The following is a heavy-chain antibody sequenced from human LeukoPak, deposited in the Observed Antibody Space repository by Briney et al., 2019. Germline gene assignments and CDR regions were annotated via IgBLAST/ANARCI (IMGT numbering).Heavy chain of an antibody. CDR3: AREQPTAMPFDY. Sequence: ASEKVSCKASGFTFTSYYMHWVRQAPGQGLEWMGMINFGGSVISYAEKFQGRVTLTRDTSTGTVYMELRSLRSDDTAVYYCAREQPTAMPFDYWGQGTLVTVSS. J-gene: IGHJ4*02. CDR1: GFTFTSYY. CDR2: INFGGSVI. D-gene: IGHD2-2*01. V-gene: IGHV1-46*01.